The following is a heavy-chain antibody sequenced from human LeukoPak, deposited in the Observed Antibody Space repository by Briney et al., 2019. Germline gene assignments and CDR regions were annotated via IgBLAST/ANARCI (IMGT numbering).Heavy chain of an antibody. CDR1: VFTFSSYD. D-gene: IGHD6-19*01. Sequence: GGSLRLSCAASVFTFSSYDMHWVRQAPGQGMEYVSTISSNGGKTNYANSVKGRFTISRDNAKNSLYLQMNSLRAEDTAVYYCARDPHGPVAVAGPDYYFDYWGQGTLVTVSS. V-gene: IGHV3-64*01. J-gene: IGHJ4*02. CDR2: ISSNGGKT. CDR3: ARDPHGPVAVAGPDYYFDY.